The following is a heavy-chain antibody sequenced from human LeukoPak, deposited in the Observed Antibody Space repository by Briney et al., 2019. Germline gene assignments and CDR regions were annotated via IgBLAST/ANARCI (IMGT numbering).Heavy chain of an antibody. CDR2: IYCNGST. Sequence: SETLSLTCTVSGGSLSGYYWSWIRQPPGKGLAWIGYIYCNGSTNYNPSLKSRVTISVDTSKNQFSLKVSSVTAADTAVYYCARGAGTFDYWGQGTLVTVSS. D-gene: IGHD6-19*01. CDR3: ARGAGTFDY. V-gene: IGHV4-59*01. J-gene: IGHJ4*02. CDR1: GGSLSGYY.